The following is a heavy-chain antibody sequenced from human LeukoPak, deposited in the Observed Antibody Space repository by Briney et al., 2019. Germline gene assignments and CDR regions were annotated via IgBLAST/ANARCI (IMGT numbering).Heavy chain of an antibody. V-gene: IGHV3-43*02. CDR3: SSSRSGYYNAHFDY. Sequence: GGSLRLSCAASGFTFDDYAMHWVRQAPGKGLEWVSLICGDGGRTYYADSVKGRFTISRDNRKNSLDMQMKSLRTEHTALYSCSSSRSGYYNAHFDYWGQGTLVTVSS. CDR2: ICGDGGRT. J-gene: IGHJ4*02. D-gene: IGHD3-22*01. CDR1: GFTFDDYA.